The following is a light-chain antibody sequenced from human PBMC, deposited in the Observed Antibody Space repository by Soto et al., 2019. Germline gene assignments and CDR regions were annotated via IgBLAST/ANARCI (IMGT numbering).Light chain of an antibody. CDR3: QQYYSFPRT. Sequence: IQMPPSHPSLSGSVGDRPFIACRASQGFRNDLGWYQQKPGKAPKLLIYAASSLQTGVPSRFSGSESGTDFTLTISCLQSEDFATYYCQQYYSFPRTFGQGTKVDIK. CDR2: AAS. J-gene: IGKJ1*01. CDR1: QGFRND. V-gene: IGKV1-6*01.